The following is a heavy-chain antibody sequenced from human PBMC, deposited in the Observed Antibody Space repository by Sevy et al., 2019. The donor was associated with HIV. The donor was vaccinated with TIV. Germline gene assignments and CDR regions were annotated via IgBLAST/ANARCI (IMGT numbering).Heavy chain of an antibody. CDR1: GFTVSSNY. CDR3: SKSGDFWSGYAFDI. V-gene: IGHV3-53*01. CDR2: IYSGGST. Sequence: GGSLRLSCAASGFTVSSNYMSWVRQAPGKGLEWVSVIYSGGSTYYADSVKGRFPISRDNSKNTLYLQMNSLRAEDTAVYYCSKSGDFWSGYAFDIWGQGTMVTVSS. D-gene: IGHD3-3*01. J-gene: IGHJ3*02.